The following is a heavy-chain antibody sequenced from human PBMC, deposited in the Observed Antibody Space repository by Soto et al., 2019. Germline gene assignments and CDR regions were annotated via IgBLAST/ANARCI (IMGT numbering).Heavy chain of an antibody. Sequence: ETLSLTCAVYGGSLSGYYGTWIRQAPGKGLEWVGRIKSKTDGGTIDHAAPVKGRFTVSRDDSKNTLYLQMNSLKTEDTAVYYCTVGYSSGWHPTWGYYYGLDVWGLGTTVTVSS. J-gene: IGHJ6*02. CDR1: GGSLSGYY. V-gene: IGHV3-15*07. CDR2: IKSKTDGGTI. CDR3: TVGYSSGWHPTWGYYYGLDV. D-gene: IGHD6-19*01.